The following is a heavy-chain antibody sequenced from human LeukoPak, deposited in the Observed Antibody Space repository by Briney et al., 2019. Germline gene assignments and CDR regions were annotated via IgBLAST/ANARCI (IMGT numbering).Heavy chain of an antibody. Sequence: EASVKVSCKASGGTFSSYAMSWVRQAPGKGLEWVSAISGSGGSTYYADSVKGRFTISRDNSKNTLYLQMNSLRAEDTAVYYCAKDLRYSSSWSYFDYWGQGTLVTVSS. D-gene: IGHD6-13*01. CDR2: ISGSGGST. J-gene: IGHJ4*02. CDR3: AKDLRYSSSWSYFDY. V-gene: IGHV3-23*01. CDR1: GGTFSSYA.